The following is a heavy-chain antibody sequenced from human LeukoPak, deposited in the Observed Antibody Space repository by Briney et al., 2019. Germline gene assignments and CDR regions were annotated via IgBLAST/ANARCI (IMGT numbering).Heavy chain of an antibody. J-gene: IGHJ4*02. CDR1: GFTFSSYA. Sequence: TGGSLRLSCAASGFTFSSYAMSWVRQAPGKGLEWVSAISGSGGSTYYADSVKGRFTISRDNSKNTLYLQVNSLRAEDTAVYYCAKGPPTYYDFWSGFGDYWGQGTLVTVSS. V-gene: IGHV3-23*01. CDR3: AKGPPTYYDFWSGFGDY. CDR2: ISGSGGST. D-gene: IGHD3-3*01.